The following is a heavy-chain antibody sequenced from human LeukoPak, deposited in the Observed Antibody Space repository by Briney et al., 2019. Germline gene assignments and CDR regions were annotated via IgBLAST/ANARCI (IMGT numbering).Heavy chain of an antibody. Sequence: GGSLRLSCAASGFTFSDYYMSWIRQAPGKGLEWVSYISSSGNTIYYADSVKGRFTISRDNAKNSLCLQMNSLRAEDTAVYYCARPKYSSSWQIFDYWGQGTLVTASS. CDR1: GFTFSDYY. CDR3: ARPKYSSSWQIFDY. CDR2: ISSSGNTI. D-gene: IGHD6-13*01. V-gene: IGHV3-11*01. J-gene: IGHJ4*02.